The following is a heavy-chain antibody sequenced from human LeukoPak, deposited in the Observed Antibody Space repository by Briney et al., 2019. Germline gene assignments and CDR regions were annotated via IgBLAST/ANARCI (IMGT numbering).Heavy chain of an antibody. V-gene: IGHV1-3*01. Sequence: ASVKVSCKASGYTFTSYGISWVRQAPGQRLEWMGWINAGTANRKYSQKFQDRVTITRETSATTAYMELNSLTSEDTAVYYCARVSDDSGWNFDYWGQGTLVTVSS. CDR3: ARVSDDSGWNFDY. CDR2: INAGTANR. J-gene: IGHJ4*02. CDR1: GYTFTSYG. D-gene: IGHD6-19*01.